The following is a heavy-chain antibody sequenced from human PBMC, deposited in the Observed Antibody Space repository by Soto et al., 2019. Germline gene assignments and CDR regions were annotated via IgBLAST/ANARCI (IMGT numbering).Heavy chain of an antibody. V-gene: IGHV4-39*01. D-gene: IGHD3-10*01. J-gene: IGHJ4*02. CDR2: IHYSGST. CDR1: GDSISSSTYY. Sequence: QLQLQESVPGLVKPSETLSLTCTVSGDSISSSTYYWGWIRQSPGKGLEWIGNIHYSGSTYYNPSLKSRVTISVDTSKNQFSLTLRSVTAADTAVYYCASYYYVSGDYRSSAYWGPGTLVTVSS. CDR3: ASYYYVSGDYRSSAY.